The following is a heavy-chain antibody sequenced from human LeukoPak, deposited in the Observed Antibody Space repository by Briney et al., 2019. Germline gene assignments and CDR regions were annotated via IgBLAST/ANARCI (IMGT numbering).Heavy chain of an antibody. D-gene: IGHD2/OR15-2a*01. CDR1: GFTFSDYY. V-gene: IGHV3-11*04. CDR3: AKDAAPILLFGKTWFDP. CDR2: ISSSGSTI. J-gene: IGHJ5*02. Sequence: PGGSLRLSCAASGFTFSDYYMSWIRQAPGKGLEWVSYISSSGSTIYYADSVKGRFTISRDNAKNSLYLQMNSLRAEDTAVYYCAKDAAPILLFGKTWFDPWGQGTLVTVSS.